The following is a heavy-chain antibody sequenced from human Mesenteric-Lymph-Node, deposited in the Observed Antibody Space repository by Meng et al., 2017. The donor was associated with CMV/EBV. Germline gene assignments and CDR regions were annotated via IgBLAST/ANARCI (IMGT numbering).Heavy chain of an antibody. V-gene: IGHV4-39*07. Sequence: SETLSLTCTVSGGSISSSSYYWGWIRQPPGKGLEWIGNIYYSGSTYYNPSLKGRVTISVDTSKNQFSLKLSSVTAADTAVYYCARRVIAAVYGMDVWGQGTTVTVSS. CDR2: IYYSGST. CDR3: ARRVIAAVYGMDV. J-gene: IGHJ6*02. CDR1: GGSISSSSYY. D-gene: IGHD6-13*01.